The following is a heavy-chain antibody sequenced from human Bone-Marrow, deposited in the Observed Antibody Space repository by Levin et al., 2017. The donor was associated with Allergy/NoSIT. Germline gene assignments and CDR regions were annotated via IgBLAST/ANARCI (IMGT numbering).Heavy chain of an antibody. Sequence: GESLKISCTASGFTFRSYAMNWVRQAPGEGLEWVSGISGSDGSTYYADSVKARFTISRDNSQSTLYLQMNSLRAEDTSVYYCAKAVGEIAYRYIDSWGQGTRVTVSS. CDR2: ISGSDGST. CDR1: GFTFRSYA. D-gene: IGHD3-16*02. V-gene: IGHV3-23*01. J-gene: IGHJ4*02. CDR3: AKAVGEIAYRYIDS.